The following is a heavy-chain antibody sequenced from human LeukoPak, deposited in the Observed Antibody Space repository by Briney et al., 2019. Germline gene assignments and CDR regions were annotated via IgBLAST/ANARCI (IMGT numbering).Heavy chain of an antibody. CDR1: GGSFSGYY. CDR3: ARKGTRITIFGVVIRASYFDY. D-gene: IGHD3-3*01. J-gene: IGHJ4*02. CDR2: INHSGST. Sequence: SETLSLTCAVYGGSFSGYYWSWIRQPPGKGLEWIGEINHSGSTNYNPSLKSRVTISVDTSKNQFSLKLSSVTAADTAVYYCARKGTRITIFGVVIRASYFDYWGQGTLVTVSS. V-gene: IGHV4-34*01.